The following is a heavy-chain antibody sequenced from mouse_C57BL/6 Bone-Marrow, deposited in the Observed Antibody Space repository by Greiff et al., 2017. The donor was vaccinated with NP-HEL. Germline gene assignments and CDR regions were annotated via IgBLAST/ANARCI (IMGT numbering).Heavy chain of an antibody. Sequence: VQLQQSGAELVRPGTSVKVSCKASGYAFTNYLIEWVKQRPGQGLEWIGVINPGSGGTNYNEKFKGKATLTADKSSSTAYMQLSSLTSEDSAVYFCARLGYYFYWYFDVWGTGTTVTVSS. CDR2: INPGSGGT. V-gene: IGHV1-54*01. CDR3: ARLGYYFYWYFDV. D-gene: IGHD1-1*01. CDR1: GYAFTNYL. J-gene: IGHJ1*03.